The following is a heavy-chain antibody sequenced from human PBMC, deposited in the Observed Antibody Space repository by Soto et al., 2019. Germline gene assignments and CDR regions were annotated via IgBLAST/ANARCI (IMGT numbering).Heavy chain of an antibody. V-gene: IGHV2-70*01. J-gene: IGHJ6*02. CDR2: IDWDDDK. CDR1: GFSLSTTGMC. CDR3: ARIPHYDSRGYQYYSYYGMDV. D-gene: IGHD3-22*01. Sequence: VSGPTLVNPTQTLTLTCTFSGFSLSTTGMCVGWIRQPPGKALEWLALIDWDDDKYYNTSLKTRLTISKDTSKNQVVLTMANMDPVDTATYYCARIPHYDSRGYQYYSYYGMDVWGQGTTVTVSS.